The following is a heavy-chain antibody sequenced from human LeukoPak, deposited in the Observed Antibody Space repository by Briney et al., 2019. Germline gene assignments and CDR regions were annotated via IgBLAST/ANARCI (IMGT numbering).Heavy chain of an antibody. J-gene: IGHJ6*02. CDR3: ARGYCSSTSCYASKHYYYYYGVDV. CDR1: GGSISSGGYY. D-gene: IGHD2-2*01. V-gene: IGHV4-31*03. CDR2: IYYSGST. Sequence: SQTLSLTCTVSGGSISSGGYYWSWIRQHPGKGLEWIGYIYYSGSTYYNPSLKSRVTISVDTSKNQFSLKLSSVTAADTAVYYCARGYCSSTSCYASKHYYYYYGVDVWGQGTTVTVSS.